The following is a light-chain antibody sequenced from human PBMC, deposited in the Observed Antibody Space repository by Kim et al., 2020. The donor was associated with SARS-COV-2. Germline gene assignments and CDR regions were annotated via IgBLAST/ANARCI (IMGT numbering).Light chain of an antibody. Sequence: QGQTAGMTCGENNMGVKNVHWYRKKPGQAPVLVIYRDSNRPSGIPERFSGSNSGNTATLTISRAQAXDEADYYCLVWDSSTYVFGTGTKVTVL. J-gene: IGLJ1*01. CDR3: LVWDSSTYV. V-gene: IGLV3-9*01. CDR2: RDS. CDR1: NMGVKN.